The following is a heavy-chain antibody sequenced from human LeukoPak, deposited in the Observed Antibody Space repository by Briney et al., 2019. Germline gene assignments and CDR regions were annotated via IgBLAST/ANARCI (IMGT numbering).Heavy chain of an antibody. J-gene: IGHJ4*02. V-gene: IGHV3-20*04. CDR2: INWNGGST. CDR3: ARGEYYDFWSGIDY. CDR1: GFTFDDYG. D-gene: IGHD3-3*01. Sequence: RPGGSLRLSCAASGFTFDDYGMSWVRQAPGKGLEWVSGINWNGGSTGYADSVKGRFTISRDNAKNSLYLQMNSLRAEDTALYYCARGEYYDFWSGIDYWGQGTLVAVSS.